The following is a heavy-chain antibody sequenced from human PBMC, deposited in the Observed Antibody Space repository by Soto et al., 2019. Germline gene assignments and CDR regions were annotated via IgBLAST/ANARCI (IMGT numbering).Heavy chain of an antibody. V-gene: IGHV1-46*01. D-gene: IGHD3-22*01. CDR1: GYTFTSYY. Sequence: GASVKVSCKASGYTFTSYYMHWVRQAPGQGLEWMGIINPSGGSTSYAQKFQGRVTMTRDTSTSTVYMELSSLRSEDTAVYYCARDLSLGGSYYYDSSGYYYLDYWGQGTLVTVSS. CDR2: INPSGGST. CDR3: ARDLSLGGSYYYDSSGYYYLDY. J-gene: IGHJ4*02.